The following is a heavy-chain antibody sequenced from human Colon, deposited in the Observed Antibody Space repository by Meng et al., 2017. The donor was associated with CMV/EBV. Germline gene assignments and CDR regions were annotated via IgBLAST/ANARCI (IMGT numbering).Heavy chain of an antibody. J-gene: IGHJ4*02. D-gene: IGHD3-3*01. CDR2: NNPYSGDT. V-gene: IGHV1-2*04. Sequence: LVPVGDKMRDLRASSNVSCNAAGYPLTGYLLHRVRQAPVQELEWLIWNNPYSGDTFYAQKFEVWVTITRDASITTSYLELSSLKSDDTAVYYCGTFGGDFDYWGQGTLVTVSS. CDR3: GTFGGDFDY. CDR1: GYPLTGYL.